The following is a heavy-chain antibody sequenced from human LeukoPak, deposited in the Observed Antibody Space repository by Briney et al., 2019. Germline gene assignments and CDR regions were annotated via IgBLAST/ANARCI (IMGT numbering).Heavy chain of an antibody. CDR2: ISNNGGYT. V-gene: IGHV3-23*01. J-gene: IGHJ4*02. CDR1: GFTFSSSA. D-gene: IGHD5-18*01. CDR3: AKGAYSYGPMYYFDY. Sequence: GGSLRLSCAASGFTFSSSAMSWVRQAPGKGLEWVSAISNNGGYTYYADSVKGRFTISRDNSKNTLYLQMNSLRAEDTAVYYCAKGAYSYGPMYYFDYWGQGTLVTVSS.